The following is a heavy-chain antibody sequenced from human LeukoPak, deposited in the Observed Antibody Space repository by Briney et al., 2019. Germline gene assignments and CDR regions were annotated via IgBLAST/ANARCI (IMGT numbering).Heavy chain of an antibody. CDR3: ARVDVVPAASTIWWFDP. CDR1: GGSISSGDYY. D-gene: IGHD2-2*01. CDR2: IYYSGST. J-gene: IGHJ5*02. Sequence: SETLSLTCTVSGGSISSGDYYWSWIRQPPGKGLEWIGYIYYSGSTYYNPSLKSRVTISVDTSKNQFSLKLSSVTAADTAVYYCARVDVVPAASTIWWFDPWGQGTLVTVSS. V-gene: IGHV4-30-4*01.